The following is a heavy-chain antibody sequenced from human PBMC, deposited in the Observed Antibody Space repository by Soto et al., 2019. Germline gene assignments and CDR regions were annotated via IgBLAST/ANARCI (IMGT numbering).Heavy chain of an antibody. J-gene: IGHJ3*02. CDR3: ARGACSGGSCDYGSAFGI. D-gene: IGHD2-15*01. CDR2: IIPILGIA. CDR1: GGTFSSYT. Sequence: QVQLVQSGAEVKKPGSSVKVSCQASGGTFSSYTISWVRQAPGQGLEWMGRIIPILGIANYAQKFQGRVTITADKSTSTAYMELSSLRSEDTGVYYCARGACSGGSCDYGSAFGILGQGTMGTVSS. V-gene: IGHV1-69*02.